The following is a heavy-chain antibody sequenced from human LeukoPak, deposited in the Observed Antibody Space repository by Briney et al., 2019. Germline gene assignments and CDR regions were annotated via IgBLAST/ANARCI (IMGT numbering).Heavy chain of an antibody. D-gene: IGHD2-2*01. V-gene: IGHV4-59*01. CDR2: IYYSGST. CDR3: ARDVSSTSPASGWFDP. J-gene: IGHJ5*02. CDR1: GGSISSYY. Sequence: PSETLSLTCTVSGGSISSYYWSWIRQPPGKGLEWIGYIYYSGSTNYNPPLKSRVTIPVDTSKTQFSLKLSSVTAADTAVYYCARDVSSTSPASGWFDPWGQGTLVTVSS.